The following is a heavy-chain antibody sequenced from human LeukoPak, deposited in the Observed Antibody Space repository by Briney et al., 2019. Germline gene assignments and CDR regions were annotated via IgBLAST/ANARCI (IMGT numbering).Heavy chain of an antibody. CDR1: GFTFSSCG. D-gene: IGHD3-3*01. V-gene: IGHV3-30*03. J-gene: IGHJ3*02. CDR2: ISYDAINK. Sequence: PGRSLRLSCAASGFTFSSCGMHWVRQAPGKGLEWVAVISYDAINKYYADSVKGRFTISRDNSKNTLYLQMNSLRAEDTAVYYCARADFWSGRNAFDIWGQGTMVTVSS. CDR3: ARADFWSGRNAFDI.